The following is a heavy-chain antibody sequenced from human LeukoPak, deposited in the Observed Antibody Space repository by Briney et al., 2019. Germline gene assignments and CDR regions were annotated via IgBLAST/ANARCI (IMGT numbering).Heavy chain of an antibody. D-gene: IGHD5-18*01. Sequence: SETLSLTCTVSGGSISSGGYYWSWIRQHPGKGLEWIGYIYYSGSTYYNPSLKSRVTISVDTSKNQFSLKLSSVTAADTAVYYCARGDVDTAMGTGDYWGQGTLVTVSS. V-gene: IGHV4-31*03. CDR3: ARGDVDTAMGTGDY. J-gene: IGHJ4*02. CDR1: GGSISSGGYY. CDR2: IYYSGST.